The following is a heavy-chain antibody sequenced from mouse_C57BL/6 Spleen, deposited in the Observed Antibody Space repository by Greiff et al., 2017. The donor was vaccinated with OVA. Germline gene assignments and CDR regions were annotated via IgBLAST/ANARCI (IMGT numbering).Heavy chain of an antibody. V-gene: IGHV1-53*01. CDR1: GYTFTSYW. CDR2: INPSNGGT. D-gene: IGHD2-3*01. J-gene: IGHJ1*03. Sequence: QVQLQQPGTELVKPGASVKLSCKASGYTFTSYWMHWVKQRPGQGLEWIGNINPSNGGTNYNEKFKSKATLTVDKSSSTAYMQLSSLTSEDSAVYYCARSRPYDGYSGGYFDVWGTGTTVTVSS. CDR3: ARSRPYDGYSGGYFDV.